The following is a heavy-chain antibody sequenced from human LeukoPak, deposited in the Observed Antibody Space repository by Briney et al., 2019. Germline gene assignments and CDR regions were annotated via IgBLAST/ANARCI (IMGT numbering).Heavy chain of an antibody. Sequence: SETLSLTCTVSGFSISSGSYYWRWIRQPAGKGLEWIGRIYTSGSTNYNPSLKSRVTISVDTSKNQFSLKLSSVTAADTAVYYCAREPRATVVPLYFDLWGRGTLVTVSS. CDR3: AREPRATVVPLYFDL. CDR1: GFSISSGSYY. CDR2: IYTSGST. V-gene: IGHV4-61*02. D-gene: IGHD4-23*01. J-gene: IGHJ2*01.